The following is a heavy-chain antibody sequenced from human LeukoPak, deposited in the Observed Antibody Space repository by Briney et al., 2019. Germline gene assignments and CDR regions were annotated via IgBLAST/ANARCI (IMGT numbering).Heavy chain of an antibody. Sequence: GGSLRLSCAASGFTFSSYEMNWVRQAPGKGLEWVSYISSSGSTIYYADSVKGRFTISRDNAKNSLYLQMNSLRAEDTAVYYCVQEASSLLRSYFDYWGQGTLVTVSS. J-gene: IGHJ4*02. CDR3: VQEASSLLRSYFDY. D-gene: IGHD2-15*01. V-gene: IGHV3-48*03. CDR2: ISSSGSTI. CDR1: GFTFSSYE.